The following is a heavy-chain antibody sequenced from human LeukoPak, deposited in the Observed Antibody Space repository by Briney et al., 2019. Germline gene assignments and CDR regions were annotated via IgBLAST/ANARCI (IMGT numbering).Heavy chain of an antibody. CDR1: GGSFSGYY. CDR3: ARTFPGQLRYFDWFFDY. V-gene: IGHV4-34*01. J-gene: IGHJ4*02. D-gene: IGHD3-9*01. Sequence: KPSETLSLTCAVYGGSFSGYYWSWIRQPPGKGLEWIGEINHSGSTNYNPSLKSRVTISVDTSKNQFSLKLSSVTAADTAVYYCARTFPGQLRYFDWFFDYWGQGTLVTVSS. CDR2: INHSGST.